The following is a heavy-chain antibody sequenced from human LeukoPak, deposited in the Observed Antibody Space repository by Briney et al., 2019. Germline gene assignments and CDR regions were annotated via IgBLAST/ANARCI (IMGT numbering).Heavy chain of an antibody. V-gene: IGHV1-2*02. D-gene: IGHD5-12*01. CDR1: GYTFTGYY. Sequence: GASVKVSCKASGYTFTGYYMHWVRQAPGQGLEWMGWINPNSGDTNYAQKFQGRVTMTRNTSISTAYMELSSLRSEDTAVYYCARGSWVATNLPDWGQGTLVTVSS. CDR3: ARGSWVATNLPD. CDR2: INPNSGDT. J-gene: IGHJ4*02.